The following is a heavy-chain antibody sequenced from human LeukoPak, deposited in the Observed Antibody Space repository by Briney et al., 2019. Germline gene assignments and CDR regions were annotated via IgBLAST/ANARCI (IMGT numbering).Heavy chain of an antibody. CDR1: GYTFTSYD. Sequence: ASVKVSCKASGYTFTSYDINWVRQATGQGLEWMGWMNPNSGNTGYAQKFQGRVTMTRNTSISTAYMELSSLRSEDTAVYYCARGHTPRIYDFWSGYYISGYWGQGTLVTVSS. D-gene: IGHD3-3*01. J-gene: IGHJ4*02. CDR3: ARGHTPRIYDFWSGYYISGY. V-gene: IGHV1-8*01. CDR2: MNPNSGNT.